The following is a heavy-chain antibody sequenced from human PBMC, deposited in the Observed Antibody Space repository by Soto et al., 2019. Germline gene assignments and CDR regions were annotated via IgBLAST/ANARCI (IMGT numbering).Heavy chain of an antibody. D-gene: IGHD3-9*01. CDR1: GGTFSRYA. V-gene: IGHV1-69*13. Sequence: GASVKVSCKTSGGTFSRYAISWVRQAPGQGLEWMGGIIPIVGPANYAQKFHGRVTITADESTSTVYMELSSLTSEETAVYYCARDGIINIWTSAYGLDVWGQGTTVTLSS. J-gene: IGHJ6*02. CDR3: ARDGIINIWTSAYGLDV. CDR2: IIPIVGPA.